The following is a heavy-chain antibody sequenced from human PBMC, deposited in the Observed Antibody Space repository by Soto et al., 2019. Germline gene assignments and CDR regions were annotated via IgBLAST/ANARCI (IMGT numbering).Heavy chain of an antibody. J-gene: IGHJ5*02. Sequence: SQTLSLPCAISGDSVSSYSAAWNWIRQSPSGGLEWLGRTYYRSRFFSDYAESVKSRIIINPGTSKNQFSLQLKSVTPEDTAVYYCVRDRYSSSGWFDPWGQGTPVTVSS. V-gene: IGHV6-1*01. D-gene: IGHD3-10*01. CDR1: GDSVSSYSAA. CDR3: VRDRYSSSGWFDP. CDR2: TYYRSRFFS.